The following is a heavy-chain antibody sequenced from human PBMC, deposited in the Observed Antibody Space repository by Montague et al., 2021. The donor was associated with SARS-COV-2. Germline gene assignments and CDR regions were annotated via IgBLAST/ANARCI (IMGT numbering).Heavy chain of an antibody. Sequence: SETLSLTCTVSGGSFINYYWSWIRQPPGRGLEWIGYIYYSGSTDYSPSLKSRVTMSVDTSKNQFSLRLTSVAAADTAVYFCARTTYCDLASIYYYVMDVWGQGTTVTVSS. J-gene: IGHJ6*02. CDR1: GGSFINYY. D-gene: IGHD2-21*01. V-gene: IGHV4-59*12. CDR2: IYYSGST. CDR3: ARTTYCDLASIYYYVMDV.